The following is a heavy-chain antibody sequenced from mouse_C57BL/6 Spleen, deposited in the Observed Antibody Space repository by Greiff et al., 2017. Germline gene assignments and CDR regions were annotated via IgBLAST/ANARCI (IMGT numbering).Heavy chain of an antibody. V-gene: IGHV1-85*01. CDR1: GYTFTSYD. CDR3: ARERGANWDEYWYFDV. CDR2: IYPRDGST. D-gene: IGHD4-1*01. J-gene: IGHJ1*03. Sequence: VQLQQSGPELVKPGASVKLSCKASGYTFTSYDINWVKQRPGQGLEWIGWIYPRDGSTKYNEKFKGKATLTVDTSSSTAYMELHSLTSEDSAVXFCARERGANWDEYWYFDVWGTGTTVNGSS.